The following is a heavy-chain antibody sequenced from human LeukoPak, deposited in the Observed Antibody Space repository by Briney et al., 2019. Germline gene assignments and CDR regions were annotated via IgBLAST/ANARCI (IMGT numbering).Heavy chain of an antibody. J-gene: IGHJ4*02. CDR3: ARGDSHLHSSGYYYY. V-gene: IGHV4-59*01. D-gene: IGHD3-22*01. Sequence: SETLSLTCNVSGSSISGYYWSWIRQPPGKGLEWNGYVYDSGNTNYNPSLRSRVTISLDTSKDQFSLKLGSVTAADTAVYYCARGDSHLHSSGYYYYWGQGTLVTVSS. CDR1: GSSISGYY. CDR2: VYDSGNT.